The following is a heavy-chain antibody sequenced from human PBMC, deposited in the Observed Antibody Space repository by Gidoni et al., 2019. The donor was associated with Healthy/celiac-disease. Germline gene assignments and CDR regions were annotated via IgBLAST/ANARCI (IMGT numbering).Heavy chain of an antibody. V-gene: IGHV3-7*03. D-gene: IGHD6-19*01. J-gene: IGHJ4*02. CDR1: GFHFSSYG. CDR2: IKQDGSEK. CDR3: ARERRGAVVYYFDY. Sequence: EVQLVESGGDLVQPGGSRRLSCAASGFHFSSYGMSWVRQAPGKGLELLANIKQDGSEKYYVDSVKGRFTISRDNAKNSLYLPINSLRAEDTAVYYCARERRGAVVYYFDYWGQGTLVTVSS.